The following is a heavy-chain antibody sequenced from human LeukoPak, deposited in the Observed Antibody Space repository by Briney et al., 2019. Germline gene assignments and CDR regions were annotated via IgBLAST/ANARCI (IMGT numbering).Heavy chain of an antibody. CDR2: ISYDGSNK. Sequence: GGSLRLSCAASGFTFSSYGTHWVRQAPGKGLEWVAVISYDGSNKYYADSVKGRFTISRDNSKNTLYLQMNSLRAEDTAVYYCAKELRITMVRGVTPTYYYYGMDVWGQGTTVTVSS. V-gene: IGHV3-30*18. D-gene: IGHD3-10*01. CDR1: GFTFSSYG. CDR3: AKELRITMVRGVTPTYYYYGMDV. J-gene: IGHJ6*02.